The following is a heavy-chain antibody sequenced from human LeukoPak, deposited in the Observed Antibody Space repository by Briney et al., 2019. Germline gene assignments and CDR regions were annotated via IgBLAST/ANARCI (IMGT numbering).Heavy chain of an antibody. V-gene: IGHV3-7*01. Sequence: GGSLRLSCAASGFTFSSYWMSWVRQAPGKGLEWVANIKQDGSEKYYVDSVKGRFTISRDNAKNSLYLQMNSLRAEDTAVYYCARVWSNYYYYYMDVWGKGTAVTVSS. J-gene: IGHJ6*03. D-gene: IGHD3-3*01. CDR3: ARVWSNYYYYYMDV. CDR1: GFTFSSYW. CDR2: IKQDGSEK.